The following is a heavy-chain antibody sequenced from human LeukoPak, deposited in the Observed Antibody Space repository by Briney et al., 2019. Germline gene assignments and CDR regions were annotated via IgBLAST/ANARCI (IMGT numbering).Heavy chain of an antibody. Sequence: GGSLRLSCAASGFTFSSYAMSWVRQAPGKGLEWVSAISGSGGSTYYADSVKGRFTISRDNSKDTVYLQMNSLRAEDTAVYYCAKEKYSSSSNWFDPRGQGTLVTVSS. CDR1: GFTFSSYA. D-gene: IGHD6-13*01. J-gene: IGHJ5*02. CDR3: AKEKYSSSSNWFDP. CDR2: ISGSGGST. V-gene: IGHV3-23*01.